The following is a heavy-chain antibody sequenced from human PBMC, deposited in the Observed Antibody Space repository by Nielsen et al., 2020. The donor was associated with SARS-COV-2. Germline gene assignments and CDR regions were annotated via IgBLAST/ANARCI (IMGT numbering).Heavy chain of an antibody. CDR1: GFTFSSYW. CDR2: IKQDGSEK. D-gene: IGHD4-17*01. J-gene: IGHJ6*02. V-gene: IGHV3-7*05. Sequence: GESLKISCAASGFTFSSYWMSWVRQAPGKGLEWVANIKQDGSEKYYVDSVKGRFTISRDNAKNSLYLQMNSLRAEDTAVYYCARPTVTYYYYGMDVWGQGTTVTVSS. CDR3: ARPTVTYYYYGMDV.